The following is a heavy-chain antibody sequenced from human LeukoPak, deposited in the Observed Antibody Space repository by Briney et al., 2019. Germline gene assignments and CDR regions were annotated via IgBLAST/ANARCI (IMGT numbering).Heavy chain of an antibody. D-gene: IGHD3-3*01. CDR3: ARVGYDFWSGYYNYYYYYMDV. V-gene: IGHV3-30*02. CDR2: IRFDGTNK. J-gene: IGHJ6*03. CDR1: GFTFSSYG. Sequence: GGSLRLSCAASGFTFSSYGMHWVRQAPGKGLEWVAFIRFDGTNKYYADSVKGRFIISRDNSKNTLYLQMNSLRAEDTAVYYCARVGYDFWSGYYNYYYYYMDVWGKGTTVTVSS.